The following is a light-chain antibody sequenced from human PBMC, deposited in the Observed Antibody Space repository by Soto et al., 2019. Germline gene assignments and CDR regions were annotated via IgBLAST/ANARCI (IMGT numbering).Light chain of an antibody. CDR2: ANN. CDR1: SSNVGAGFD. J-gene: IGLJ1*01. V-gene: IGLV1-40*01. CDR3: QSYDSSLSGFV. Sequence: QSVLTQPPSVSGAPGQSVTIPCTGSSSNVGAGFDVHWYQQFPGTAPKLLIYANNNRPSGVPDRFSGSNSGTSASLAITGLLPEDEADYYCQSYDSSLSGFVFGTGTKVTVL.